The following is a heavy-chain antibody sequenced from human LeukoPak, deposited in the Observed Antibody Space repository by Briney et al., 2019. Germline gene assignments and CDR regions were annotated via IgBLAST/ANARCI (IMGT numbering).Heavy chain of an antibody. V-gene: IGHV3-33*06. J-gene: IGHJ4*02. CDR1: GFTFSSYG. Sequence: PGTSLRLSCAASGFTFSSYGMHWVRQAPGKGLEWVAVIWDDGSEKYYADSVKGRSTISRDNSKNTLYLQMNSLRVEDTAVYYCAKPLGNWGKRFYFDYWGQGTLVTVSS. CDR3: AKPLGNWGKRFYFDY. CDR2: IWDDGSEK. D-gene: IGHD7-27*01.